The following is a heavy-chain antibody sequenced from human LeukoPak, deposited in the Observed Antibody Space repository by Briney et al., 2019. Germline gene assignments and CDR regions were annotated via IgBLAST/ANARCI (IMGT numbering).Heavy chain of an antibody. Sequence: GGSLRLSCAASEFTFSTYWMSWVRQAPGKGLEWVADIKQDGSEKYYVDSVKGRFTISRQNAKNSLFLQMNSLRAEDTAVYYCAKAGGYKADAFDIWGQGTMVTVSS. CDR1: EFTFSTYW. J-gene: IGHJ3*02. CDR3: AKAGGYKADAFDI. D-gene: IGHD5-24*01. CDR2: IKQDGSEK. V-gene: IGHV3-7*01.